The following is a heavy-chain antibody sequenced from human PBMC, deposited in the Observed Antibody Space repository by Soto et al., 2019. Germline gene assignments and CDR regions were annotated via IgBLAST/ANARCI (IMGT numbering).Heavy chain of an antibody. Sequence: PGGSLRLSCAASGFTVSSNYMSWVRQAPGKGLEWVSVIYSGGSTYYADSVKGRFTISRHNSKNTLYLQMNSLRAEDTAVYYCARDSRESLRLHYYYYYMDVWGKGTTVTVSS. CDR2: IYSGGST. CDR3: ARDSRESLRLHYYYYYMDV. CDR1: GFTVSSNY. J-gene: IGHJ6*03. D-gene: IGHD5-12*01. V-gene: IGHV3-53*04.